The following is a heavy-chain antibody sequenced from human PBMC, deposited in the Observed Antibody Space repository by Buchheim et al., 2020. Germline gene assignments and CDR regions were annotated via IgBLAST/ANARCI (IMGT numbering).Heavy chain of an antibody. J-gene: IGHJ3*02. D-gene: IGHD4-17*01. CDR3: AKTRVDYGDSVSFDI. V-gene: IGHV3-21*01. CDR1: GFTFRSYG. Sequence: EVRLVESGGGLVKPGGSLRLSCAASGFTFRSYGMDWVRQAPGKGLEWISSISSTSPSIYYADSVKGRFTIFRDNAKNSMVLQMNSLRAEDTALYYCAKTRVDYGDSVSFDIWGQGT. CDR2: ISSTSPSI.